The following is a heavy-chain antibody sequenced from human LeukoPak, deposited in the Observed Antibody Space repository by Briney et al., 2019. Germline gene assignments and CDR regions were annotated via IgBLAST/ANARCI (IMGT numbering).Heavy chain of an antibody. D-gene: IGHD3-16*01. CDR3: ARGGTMGNANWFDP. J-gene: IGHJ5*02. CDR2: IYSNGDT. Sequence: TSETLSLTCTVSGGSISNYYWSWIRQPAGKGLEWIGRIYSNGDTNYNPSLKSRLTMSVDTSKNQFSLNLYSVTAAGTAVYYCARGGTMGNANWFDPWGQGTLVTVSS. CDR1: GGSISNYY. V-gene: IGHV4-4*07.